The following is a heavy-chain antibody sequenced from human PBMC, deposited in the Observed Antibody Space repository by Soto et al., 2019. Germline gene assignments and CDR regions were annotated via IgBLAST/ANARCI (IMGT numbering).Heavy chain of an antibody. Sequence: VQLVESGGGLIQPGGSLRLSCAASGFTFSSCEMYWVRQAPGKGLEWVSYIHPSGQPIFYADSVKGRFTISRDNAKNSLYLQMSSLRAEDSAVYYCARRASRWGQGTMVTVSS. CDR3: ARRASR. V-gene: IGHV3-48*03. J-gene: IGHJ3*01. CDR2: IHPSGQPI. CDR1: GFTFSSCE.